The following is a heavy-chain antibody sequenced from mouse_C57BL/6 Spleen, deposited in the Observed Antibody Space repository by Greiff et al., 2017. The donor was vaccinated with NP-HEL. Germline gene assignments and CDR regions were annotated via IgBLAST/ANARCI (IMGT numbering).Heavy chain of an antibody. V-gene: IGHV1-26*01. CDR1: GYTFTDYY. J-gene: IGHJ3*01. Sequence: EVQLQQSGPELVKPGASVKISCKASGYTFTDYYMNWVKQSHGKSLEWIGDINPNNGGTSYNQKFKGKATLTVDKSSSTAYMELRSLTSEDSAVYYCARRGYGSSWGFAYWGKGTLVTVSA. D-gene: IGHD1-1*01. CDR3: ARRGYGSSWGFAY. CDR2: INPNNGGT.